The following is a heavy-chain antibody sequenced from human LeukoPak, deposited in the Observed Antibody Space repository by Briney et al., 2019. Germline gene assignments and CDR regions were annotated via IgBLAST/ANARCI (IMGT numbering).Heavy chain of an antibody. V-gene: IGHV4-4*02. Sequence: SGTLSLTCAVSGGSISSSNWWSWVRQPPGKGLEWIGEIYHSGSTNYNPSLKSRVTISVDKSKNQFSLKLSSVTAADTAVYFCARGPYSYDSSGAFDIWGQGTMVTVSS. CDR1: GGSISSSNW. CDR3: ARGPYSYDSSGAFDI. D-gene: IGHD3-22*01. J-gene: IGHJ3*02. CDR2: IYHSGST.